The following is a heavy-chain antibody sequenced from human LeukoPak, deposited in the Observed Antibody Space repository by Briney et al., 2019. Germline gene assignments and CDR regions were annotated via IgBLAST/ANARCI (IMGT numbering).Heavy chain of an antibody. CDR2: ISAYNGNT. Sequence: VASVKVSCKGSGYTFTSYGISWVRQAPGQELEWMGWISAYNGNTNYAQKLQGRVTMTTDTSTSTAYMELRSLRSDDTAVYYCARAVIAAAGTVFDYWGQGTLVTVSS. V-gene: IGHV1-18*01. CDR3: ARAVIAAAGTVFDY. CDR1: GYTFTSYG. D-gene: IGHD6-13*01. J-gene: IGHJ4*02.